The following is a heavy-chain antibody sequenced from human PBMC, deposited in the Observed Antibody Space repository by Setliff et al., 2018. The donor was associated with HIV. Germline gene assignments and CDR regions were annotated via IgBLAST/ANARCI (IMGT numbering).Heavy chain of an antibody. CDR3: ARDPLFMYYYDSNAKGGVS. J-gene: IGHJ5*02. Sequence: PGGSLRLSCAASGFTFNKAWMNWVRQAPGKGLEWVARVKSQRDGGTVDYAAPVKGRFTISVDDSGNTLYLQMNDLQTEDTAVYYCARDPLFMYYYDSNAKGGVSWGQGTLVTVSS. CDR2: VKSQRDGGTV. CDR1: GFTFNKAW. V-gene: IGHV3-15*07. D-gene: IGHD3-22*01.